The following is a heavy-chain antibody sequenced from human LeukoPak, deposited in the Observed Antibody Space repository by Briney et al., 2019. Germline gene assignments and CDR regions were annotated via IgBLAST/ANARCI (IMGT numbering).Heavy chain of an antibody. D-gene: IGHD6-13*01. CDR3: ARAGDSGIAAAATFFDY. Sequence: SETLSLTCAVYGGSFSGYYWSWIRQPPGKGLEWIGEINHSGSTNYNPSLKSRVTISVDTSKNQFSLKLSSVTAADTAVYYCARAGDSGIAAAATFFDYWAREPWSPSPQ. CDR1: GGSFSGYY. J-gene: IGHJ4*02. V-gene: IGHV4-34*01. CDR2: INHSGST.